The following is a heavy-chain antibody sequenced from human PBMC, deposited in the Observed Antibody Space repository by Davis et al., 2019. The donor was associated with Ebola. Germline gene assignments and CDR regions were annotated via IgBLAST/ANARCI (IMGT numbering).Heavy chain of an antibody. Sequence: MPSETLSLTFTVSGGSIRSYYWSWIRQPPGKGLEWIGYIYYTGSTDYNSSLKSRVTISVDTSRNQFSLKLSSVTAADTAVYYCARGTFSTVTTFLYYYYGMDVWGQGTTVTVSS. J-gene: IGHJ6*02. CDR2: IYYTGST. D-gene: IGHD4-17*01. CDR3: ARGTFSTVTTFLYYYYGMDV. CDR1: GGSIRSYY. V-gene: IGHV4-59*12.